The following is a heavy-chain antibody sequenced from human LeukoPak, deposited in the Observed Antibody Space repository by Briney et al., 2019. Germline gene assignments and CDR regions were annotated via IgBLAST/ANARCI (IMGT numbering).Heavy chain of an antibody. Sequence: KRGESLKISCKGSGYSFTSYWIGWVRQMPGKGLEWMGIIYPSDSDTRYSPSFQGQVTISADKSISTAYLQWSSLKASDTAMYYCARRERYCSSISCYGVDYWGQGTLVTVSS. CDR1: GYSFTSYW. D-gene: IGHD2-2*01. V-gene: IGHV5-51*01. CDR2: IYPSDSDT. J-gene: IGHJ4*02. CDR3: ARRERYCSSISCYGVDY.